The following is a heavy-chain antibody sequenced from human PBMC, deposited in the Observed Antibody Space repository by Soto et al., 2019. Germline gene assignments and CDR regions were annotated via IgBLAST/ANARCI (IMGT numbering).Heavy chain of an antibody. CDR3: ARDRAPSI. CDR1: GFTFSRHW. J-gene: IGHJ3*02. CDR2: IMEDGSEK. Sequence: EVQLVESGGGLVQPGGSLRLSCAASGFTFSRHWMTWVRQAPGRGLEWVANIMEDGSEKYYVDSVQGRFTSSRDNAKNSLYLQLNSLRDKDTAVYYFARDRAPSIWGQGTMVTVSS. V-gene: IGHV3-7*01.